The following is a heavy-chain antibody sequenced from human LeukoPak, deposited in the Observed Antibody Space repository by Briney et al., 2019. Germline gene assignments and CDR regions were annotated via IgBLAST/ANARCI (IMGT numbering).Heavy chain of an antibody. V-gene: IGHV3-74*03. CDR1: GFTITNNW. Sequence: GGSLRLSCVASGFTITNNWMYWARQAPGRGLVWVSRIKNDESTAVYADSVKGRFTISRDNAKNTLYLQMNSLRVEDTAVYYCATVFRGSSLEDYWGQGTRVTVSS. CDR3: ATVFRGSSLEDY. CDR2: IKNDESTA. J-gene: IGHJ4*02. D-gene: IGHD1-26*01.